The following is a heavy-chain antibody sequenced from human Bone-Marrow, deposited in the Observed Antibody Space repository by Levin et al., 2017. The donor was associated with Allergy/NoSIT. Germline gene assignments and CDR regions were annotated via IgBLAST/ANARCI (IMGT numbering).Heavy chain of an antibody. CDR3: STDDYVWGSYRLDYFDY. CDR1: GFTFSNAW. Sequence: GGSLRLSCAASGFTFSNAWMRWVRQAPGKGLECVGRIKSKTDGETADYAAPVKGRFTISRDDSENTLYLQMNSLKTEDTGVYYCSTDDYVWGSYRLDYFDYWGQGTLVTVSS. CDR2: IKSKTDGETA. V-gene: IGHV3-15*01. D-gene: IGHD3-16*02. J-gene: IGHJ4*02.